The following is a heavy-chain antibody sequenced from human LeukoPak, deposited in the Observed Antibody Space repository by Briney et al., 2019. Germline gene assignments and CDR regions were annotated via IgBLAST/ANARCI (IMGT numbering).Heavy chain of an antibody. D-gene: IGHD4-17*01. CDR1: GFTFSSYA. CDR3: ARVRGVTTNYFDY. J-gene: IGHJ4*02. V-gene: IGHV3-7*01. Sequence: GGSLRLSCAASGFTFSSYAMSWVRQAPGKGLEWVANIKQDGSEKYYVDSVKGRFTISRDNAKNSLYLQMNSLRAEDTAVYYCARVRGVTTNYFDYWGQGTLVTVSS. CDR2: IKQDGSEK.